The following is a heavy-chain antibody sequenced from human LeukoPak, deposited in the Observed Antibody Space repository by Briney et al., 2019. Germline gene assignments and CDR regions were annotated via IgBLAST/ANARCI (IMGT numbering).Heavy chain of an antibody. V-gene: IGHV4-39*01. CDR3: ARHEHSYLGYCSK. CDR2: IYYSGST. D-gene: IGHD2-2*01. J-gene: IGHJ4*02. Sequence: SETLSLTCTVSGGSISSSSYYWGWIRQPRGKELEWIGSIYYSGSTYYNPSLKSRVTISVDTSKNQFSLKLSSVTAADTAVYYCARHEHSYLGYCSKWGQGTLVTVSS. CDR1: GGSISSSSYY.